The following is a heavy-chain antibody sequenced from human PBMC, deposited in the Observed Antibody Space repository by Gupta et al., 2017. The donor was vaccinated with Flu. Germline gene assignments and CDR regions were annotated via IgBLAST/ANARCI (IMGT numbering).Heavy chain of an antibody. Sequence: EVQLVETVGGLIQPGGSLRLSCAASGFTVSSNYISWVRQAPGKGLEYVYVIYCDGITYYADSVKRRFTFSRDYATNTPPPKIISLRVEDAAMYYYERAANRDGWYVGWGPGTKGTVSS. CDR2: IYCDGIT. D-gene: IGHD6-19*01. CDR1: GFTVSSNY. CDR3: ERAANRDGWYVG. V-gene: IGHV3-53*02. J-gene: IGHJ4*02.